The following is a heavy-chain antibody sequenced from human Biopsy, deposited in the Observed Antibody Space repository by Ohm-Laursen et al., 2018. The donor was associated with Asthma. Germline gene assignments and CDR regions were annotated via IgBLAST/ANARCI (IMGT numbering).Heavy chain of an antibody. V-gene: IGHV3-30*04. CDR2: ISYDGSSI. CDR1: RFTYE. D-gene: IGHD6-19*01. J-gene: IGHJ4*02. CDR3: AKEGVAGTHIED. Sequence: SLRLSCTAPRFTYEMHWVRQAPGKGLEWVAVISYDGSSIYYADSVKGRFTISRDNSKNTLSLQMNSLTAEDTAVYYCAKEGVAGTHIEDWGQGTLVTVSS.